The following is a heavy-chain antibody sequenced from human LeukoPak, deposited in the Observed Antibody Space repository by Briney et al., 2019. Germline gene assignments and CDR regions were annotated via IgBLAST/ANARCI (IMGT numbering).Heavy chain of an antibody. Sequence: SGPTLVNPTQTLTLTCTFSGFSLSTPEMCVTWIRQPPGKALEWLARIDWDDDRFYSPSLRTRLTISKDTPKNQVVLRMTNMDPVDTGTYYCARMTPDSPSFDYWGQGALITVSS. CDR1: GFSLSTPEMC. J-gene: IGHJ4*02. CDR2: IDWDDDR. D-gene: IGHD2-15*01. CDR3: ARMTPDSPSFDY. V-gene: IGHV2-70*17.